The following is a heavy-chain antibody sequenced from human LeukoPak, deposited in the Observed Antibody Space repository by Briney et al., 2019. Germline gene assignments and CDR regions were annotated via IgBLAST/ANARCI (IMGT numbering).Heavy chain of an antibody. Sequence: GESLRLSCVLSGLTFSDAWMSWVRQAPGKGLEWVSVIYSGGSTYYADSVKGRFTISRDNSKNTLYLQMNSLRAEDTAVYYCARVSTVTLYYYYYMDVWGKGTTVTVSS. J-gene: IGHJ6*03. V-gene: IGHV3-66*02. CDR3: ARVSTVTLYYYYYMDV. CDR1: GLTFSDAW. D-gene: IGHD4-11*01. CDR2: IYSGGST.